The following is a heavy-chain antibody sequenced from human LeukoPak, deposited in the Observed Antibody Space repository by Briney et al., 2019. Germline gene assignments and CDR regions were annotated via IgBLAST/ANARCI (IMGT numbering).Heavy chain of an antibody. D-gene: IGHD6-19*01. V-gene: IGHV3-20*04. CDR1: GFPFEDFG. J-gene: IGHJ4*02. CDR2: VNWDGSKA. CDR3: ARISSGGHQPWDN. Sequence: GGSLRLSCAAAGFPFEDFGMSWVRQVPGKALEWISAVNWDGSKALYGDSVRGRFTISRDNAKSSLYLQMNSLRAEDTAFYFCARISSGGHQPWDNGGQGPLVTVPP.